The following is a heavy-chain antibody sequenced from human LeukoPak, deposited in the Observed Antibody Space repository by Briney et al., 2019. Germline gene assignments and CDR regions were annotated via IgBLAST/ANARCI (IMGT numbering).Heavy chain of an antibody. Sequence: GGSLRLSCAGSGFTVSSNYMSWVRQAPGKGLEWVSVIYSGGSTYYADPVKGRFTISRDSSKNTLYLQMTSLRAEDTAVYYCARGRGSGWPFDYWGQGTLVTVSS. J-gene: IGHJ4*02. CDR1: GFTVSSNY. CDR2: IYSGGST. V-gene: IGHV3-66*01. D-gene: IGHD6-19*01. CDR3: ARGRGSGWPFDY.